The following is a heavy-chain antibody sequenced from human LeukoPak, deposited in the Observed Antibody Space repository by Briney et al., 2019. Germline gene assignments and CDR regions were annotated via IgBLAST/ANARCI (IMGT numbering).Heavy chain of an antibody. CDR1: GFSFSTYA. J-gene: IGHJ4*02. CDR2: ISYDGIDK. CDR3: ARGHCTNGVCPDY. Sequence: GGSLRLSCAASGFSFSTYAMHWVRQAPVKGLEWVAVISYDGIDKYYADSVKGRFTISRDNSKNTLYLQMNSLRAEDTAVYYCARGHCTNGVCPDYWGQGTLVTVSS. V-gene: IGHV3-30*03. D-gene: IGHD2-8*01.